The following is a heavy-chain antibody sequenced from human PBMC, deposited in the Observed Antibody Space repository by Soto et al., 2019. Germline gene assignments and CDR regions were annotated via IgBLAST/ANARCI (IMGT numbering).Heavy chain of an antibody. Sequence: PSETLSLTCAVYGGSFSVYYWSWIRQLPGKGLGWIGEINHSGSTNYNPSLKSRVTISVDTSKNQFSLKLSSVTAADTAVYYCARGSGTYSYGGYYYYYYYMDVWGKGTTVT. CDR3: ARGSGTYSYGGYYYYYYYMDV. V-gene: IGHV4-34*01. CDR2: INHSGST. J-gene: IGHJ6*03. D-gene: IGHD5-18*01. CDR1: GGSFSVYY.